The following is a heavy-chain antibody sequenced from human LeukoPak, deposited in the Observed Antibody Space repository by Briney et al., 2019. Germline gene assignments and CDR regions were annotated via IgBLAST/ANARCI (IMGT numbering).Heavy chain of an antibody. CDR2: IYHSGST. CDR1: GYSISSGYY. CDR3: AREPRSRLYYDILTGPVQGRHYFDY. J-gene: IGHJ4*02. Sequence: PSETLSLTCTVSGYSISSGYYWGWIRQPPGKGLGWIGSIYHSGSTYYNPSLKSRVTISVDTSKNQFSLKLSSVTAADTAVYYCAREPRSRLYYDILTGPVQGRHYFDYWGQGTLVTVSS. D-gene: IGHD3-9*01. V-gene: IGHV4-38-2*02.